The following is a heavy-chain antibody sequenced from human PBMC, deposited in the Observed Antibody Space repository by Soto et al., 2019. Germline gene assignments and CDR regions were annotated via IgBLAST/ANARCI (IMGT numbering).Heavy chain of an antibody. Sequence: PSETLSLTCTVSGGSISSGGYYWSWIRQHPGKGLEWIGYIYYSGSTYYNPSLKSRVTISVDTSKNQFSLKLSSVTAADTAVYYCARELAYSSSWYGGNDNWFDPWGQGTLVTVSS. V-gene: IGHV4-31*02. J-gene: IGHJ5*02. D-gene: IGHD6-13*01. CDR3: ARELAYSSSWYGGNDNWFDP. CDR2: IYYSGST. CDR1: GGSISSGGYY.